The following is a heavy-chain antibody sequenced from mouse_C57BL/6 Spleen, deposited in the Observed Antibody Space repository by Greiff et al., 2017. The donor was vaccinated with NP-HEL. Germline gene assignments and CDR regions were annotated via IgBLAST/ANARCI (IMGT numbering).Heavy chain of an antibody. CDR1: GYTFTSYW. CDR2: IDPSDSYT. V-gene: IGHV1-69*01. CDR3: ASAPIMLHYYAMDY. D-gene: IGHD3-2*02. J-gene: IGHJ4*01. Sequence: QVQLQQPGAELVMPGASVKLSCKASGYTFTSYWMHWVKQRPGQGLEWIGEIDPSDSYTNYNQKFKGKSTLTVDKSYSTAYMQLSSLTSEDSAVYYCASAPIMLHYYAMDYWGQGASVTVSS.